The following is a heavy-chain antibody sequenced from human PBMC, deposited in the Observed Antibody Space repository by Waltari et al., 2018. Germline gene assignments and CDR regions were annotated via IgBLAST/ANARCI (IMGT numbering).Heavy chain of an antibody. V-gene: IGHV4-4*02. CDR1: GGSITITNW. Sequence: QVQLQESGPGLVKPSETLSLTCAVSGGSITITNWWSWIRQPPGKGLEWIGNIGGRGGNTYYNPSLKSRVTISKDTSKNQFSLKLSSVTAADTAVYYCARGAASVTTFDSLDVWGRGVLVTVSS. J-gene: IGHJ4*02. D-gene: IGHD4-4*01. CDR2: IGGRGGNT. CDR3: ARGAASVTTFDSLDV.